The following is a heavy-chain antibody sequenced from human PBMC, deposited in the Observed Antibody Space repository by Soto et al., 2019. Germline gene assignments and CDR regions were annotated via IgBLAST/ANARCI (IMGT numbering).Heavy chain of an antibody. CDR1: GVSFSGYF. J-gene: IGHJ4*02. CDR2: INHSGST. CDR3: ARGTTE. V-gene: IGHV4-34*01. Sequence: QVQLQQWGAGLLKTSETLALTRAVYGVSFSGYFWSWIRQPPGKGLEWIGEINHSGSTTYNPCLKSGFSRSVATSKNQFSLKLSSVTAADTAVYYCARGTTEWGQATLVTVSP. D-gene: IGHD1-1*01.